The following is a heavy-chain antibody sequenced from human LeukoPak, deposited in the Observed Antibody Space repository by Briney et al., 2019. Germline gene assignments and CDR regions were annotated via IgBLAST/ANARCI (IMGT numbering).Heavy chain of an antibody. D-gene: IGHD3-22*01. CDR1: GFTFSSYG. CDR3: IKVERYYYDTSGSNFDY. Sequence: PGESLRLSCAAYGFTFSSYGMHWLRQAPGKGLEWVAFIRYDGSNKYYADSVKGRFTISRDNSKNTLYLQMNNLRAEDTAVYYCIKVERYYYDTSGSNFDYWGQGTLVTVSS. V-gene: IGHV3-30*02. J-gene: IGHJ4*02. CDR2: IRYDGSNK.